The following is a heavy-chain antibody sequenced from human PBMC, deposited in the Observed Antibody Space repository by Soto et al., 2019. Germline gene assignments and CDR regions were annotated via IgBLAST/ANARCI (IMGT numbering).Heavy chain of an antibody. V-gene: IGHV1-8*01. CDR1: GYTFTSYE. Sequence: QVQLVQSGAEVKKPGASVKVSCKASGYTFTSYEINWVRQATGQGLEWMGWMNPNSGDTGYAQKFQGRVTMSRNTSISTAYMELSSLRSEDTAVYYCARGELLWFGELLRWGQGTLVTVSS. CDR3: ARGELLWFGELLR. J-gene: IGHJ4*02. CDR2: MNPNSGDT. D-gene: IGHD3-10*01.